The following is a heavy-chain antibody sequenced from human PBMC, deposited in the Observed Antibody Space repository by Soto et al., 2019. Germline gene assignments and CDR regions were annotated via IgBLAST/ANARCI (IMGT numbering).Heavy chain of an antibody. CDR3: ARMDAVAIIGFDP. J-gene: IGHJ5*02. CDR2: IYWDDDK. D-gene: IGHD2-2*01. Sequence: QITLKESGPTLVKPTQTLTLTCTFSGFSLSTSGMGVGWIRQPPGKALEWLALIYWDDDKRYSPSLKRRLSITNESSKTPVVLTVTNIDPEATATYYGARMDAVAIIGFDPWGQGTLVTVA. CDR1: GFSLSTSGMG. V-gene: IGHV2-5*02.